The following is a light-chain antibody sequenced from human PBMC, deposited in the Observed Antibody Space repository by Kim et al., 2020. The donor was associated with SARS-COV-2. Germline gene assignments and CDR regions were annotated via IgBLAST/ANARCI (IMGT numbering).Light chain of an antibody. J-gene: IGKJ2*01. V-gene: IGKV3-20*01. CDR1: QSVSSNT. CDR3: QHYGISPMYT. CDR2: GAS. Sequence: PGERATRSCRARQSVSSNTLAWYQQKPGQAPRLFIYGASSRAAGIPDRFSGSGSGTDFTLTISRLEPEDIAVYYCQHYGISPMYTFGQGTKVDIK.